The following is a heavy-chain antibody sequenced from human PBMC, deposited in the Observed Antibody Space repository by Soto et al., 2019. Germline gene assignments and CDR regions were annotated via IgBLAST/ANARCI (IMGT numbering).Heavy chain of an antibody. J-gene: IGHJ4*02. CDR2: ISYDGSNK. V-gene: IGHV3-30*18. D-gene: IGHD3-22*01. CDR1: GFTFSSYG. CDR3: AKDLYYYDSSGPFDY. Sequence: PGGSLRLSCAASGFTFSSYGMHWVRQAPGKGLEWVAVISYDGSNKYYADSVKGRFTISRDNSKNTLYLQMNSLRAEDTAVYYCAKDLYYYDSSGPFDYWGQGTLVTVSS.